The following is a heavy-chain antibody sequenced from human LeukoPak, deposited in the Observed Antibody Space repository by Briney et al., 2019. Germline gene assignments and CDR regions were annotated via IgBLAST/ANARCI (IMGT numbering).Heavy chain of an antibody. CDR2: IYHSGST. CDR1: GGSISSGGYY. V-gene: IGHV4-30-2*01. CDR3: ARGDIVVVPAALTFRNYGLDYYYYYMDV. Sequence: TSETLSLTCTVSGGSISSGGYYWSWIRQPPGKGLEWIGYIYHSGSTYYNPSLKSRVTISVDRSKNQFSLKLSSVTAADTAVYYCARGDIVVVPAALTFRNYGLDYYYYYMDVWGKGTTVTVSS. J-gene: IGHJ6*03. D-gene: IGHD2-2*01.